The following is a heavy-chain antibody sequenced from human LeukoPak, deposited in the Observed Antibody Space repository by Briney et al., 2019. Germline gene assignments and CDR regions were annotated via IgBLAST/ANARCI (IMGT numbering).Heavy chain of an antibody. V-gene: IGHV3-11*01. J-gene: IGHJ4*02. CDR3: ASDTIALRHFVY. CDR2: ISSSGSTI. Sequence: GGSLTLSCAASGFTLSDYYMSWIRQAPGKGLEWVSYISSSGSTIYYADSVKGRFTISRDNAKNSLYLQMNSLRAEDTAVYYCASDTIALRHFVYWGQGTLVTVSS. CDR1: GFTLSDYY.